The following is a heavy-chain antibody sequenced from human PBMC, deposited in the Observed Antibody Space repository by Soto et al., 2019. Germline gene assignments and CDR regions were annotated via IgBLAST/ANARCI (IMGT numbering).Heavy chain of an antibody. D-gene: IGHD3-22*01. CDR3: TRYYYDRPD. CDR1: GFTFGDYA. CDR2: IRSKAYGGTT. J-gene: IGHJ4*02. V-gene: IGHV3-49*04. Sequence: PGGSLRLSCTASGFTFGDYAMSWVRQAPGKGLEWVGFIRSKAYGGTTEYAASVKGRFTISRDDSNSIAYRQMNSLKTEDTAVYYCTRYYYDRPDWGQGTLVTVSS.